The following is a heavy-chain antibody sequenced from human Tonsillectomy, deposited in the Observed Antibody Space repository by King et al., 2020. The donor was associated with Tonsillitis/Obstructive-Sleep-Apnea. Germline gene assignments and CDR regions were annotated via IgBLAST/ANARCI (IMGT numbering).Heavy chain of an antibody. D-gene: IGHD6-6*01. CDR2: ISGSGGST. CDR3: AKGLGSSSRGGLRWFDP. V-gene: IGHV3-23*04. J-gene: IGHJ5*02. Sequence: VQLVESGGGLVQPGGSLRLSCAASGFTFSSYAMSWVRQAPGKGLEWVSAISGSGGSTYYAASVKGRCTITRDNSKNTLYLQMNSLRAEDTAVYYCAKGLGSSSRGGLRWFDPWGQGTLVTVSS. CDR1: GFTFSSYA.